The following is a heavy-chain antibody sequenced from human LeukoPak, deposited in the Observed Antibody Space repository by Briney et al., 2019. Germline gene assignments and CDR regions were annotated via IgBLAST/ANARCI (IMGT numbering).Heavy chain of an antibody. Sequence: ASVKVSCEASGYTFTSYDINWVRQATGQGLEWMGWMNPNSGNTGYAQKFQGRVTMTRNTSISTAYMELSSLRSEDTAVYYCARPTTMVRGAPLGYWGQGTLVTVSS. D-gene: IGHD3-10*01. V-gene: IGHV1-8*01. CDR2: MNPNSGNT. J-gene: IGHJ4*02. CDR3: ARPTTMVRGAPLGY. CDR1: GYTFTSYD.